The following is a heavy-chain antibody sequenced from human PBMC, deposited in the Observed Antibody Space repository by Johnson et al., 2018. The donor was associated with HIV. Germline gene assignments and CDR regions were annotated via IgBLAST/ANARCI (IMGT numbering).Heavy chain of an antibody. Sequence: QVPLGDSGGGLVHPGGSLRLSCAASGFTFSNSWMNWVRQAPGKGLEWVAFIRYDGSDKYSADSVKGRVTISRDNSKNTLYLQMNSLRAEDTAVYYCASPWGRYCISSLDSFDIWGQGTMVTVSS. J-gene: IGHJ3*02. CDR3: ASPWGRYCISSLDSFDI. CDR2: IRYDGSDK. V-gene: IGHV3-30*02. D-gene: IGHD3-16*01. CDR1: GFTFSNSW.